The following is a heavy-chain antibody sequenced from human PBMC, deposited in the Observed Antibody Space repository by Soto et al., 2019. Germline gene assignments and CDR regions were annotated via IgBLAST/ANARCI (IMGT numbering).Heavy chain of an antibody. CDR2: IYPGDSDT. CDR3: GRRNYYFYAMDV. J-gene: IGHJ6*02. Sequence: PGESLKISCKGSGYIFSTYWIGWVRQMPGKGLEWMGIIYPGDSDTRYSPSFQGQVTISVDKSTSSVYLQWSSLKASDTATYYCGRRNYYFYAMDVWGQGTTVTVSS. CDR1: GYIFSTYW. V-gene: IGHV5-51*01.